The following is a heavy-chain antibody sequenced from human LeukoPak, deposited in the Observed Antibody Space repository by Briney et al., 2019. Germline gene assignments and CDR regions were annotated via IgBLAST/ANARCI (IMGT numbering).Heavy chain of an antibody. D-gene: IGHD3-3*01. CDR2: INTNTGNP. CDR1: GYTFTSYA. J-gene: IGHJ1*01. V-gene: IGHV7-4-1*02. Sequence: ASVKVSCKASGYTFTSYAMNWVRQAPGQGLEWMGWINTNTGNPTYAQGFTGRFVFSLDTSVSTAYLQISSLKAEDTAVYYCASGRYDFWSGYYVEDFQHWGQGTLVTVSS. CDR3: ASGRYDFWSGYYVEDFQH.